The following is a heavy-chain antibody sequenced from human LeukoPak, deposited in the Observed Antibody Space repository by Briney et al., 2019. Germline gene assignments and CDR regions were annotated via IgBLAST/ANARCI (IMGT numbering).Heavy chain of an antibody. Sequence: PSETLSLTCTVSGGSINNYYWSWIRQPPGKGLEWIGEINHSGSTNYNLSLKSRVTISVDTSKNQFSLKLSSVTAADTAVYYCARAGWGSGSYYGQRYYYYGMDVWGQGTTVTVSS. CDR2: INHSGST. J-gene: IGHJ6*02. V-gene: IGHV4-34*01. D-gene: IGHD3-10*01. CDR3: ARAGWGSGSYYGQRYYYYGMDV. CDR1: GGSINNYY.